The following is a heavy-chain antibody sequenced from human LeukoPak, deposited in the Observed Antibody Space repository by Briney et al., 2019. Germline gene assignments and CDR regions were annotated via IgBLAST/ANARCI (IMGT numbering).Heavy chain of an antibody. V-gene: IGHV3-30*06. CDR2: TSSDGSNK. J-gene: IGHJ5*02. Sequence: GGSLRLSCAASGFTFSDYGMHWVRLAPGKGLEWVGVTSSDGSNKFYADSVKGRFTVSRDNSKNTLCLQMNSLRAEDTAVYYCARDNDPDYSSSPGWFDLWGQGTLVTVSS. CDR1: GFTFSDYG. CDR3: ARDNDPDYSSSPGWFDL. D-gene: IGHD3-22*01.